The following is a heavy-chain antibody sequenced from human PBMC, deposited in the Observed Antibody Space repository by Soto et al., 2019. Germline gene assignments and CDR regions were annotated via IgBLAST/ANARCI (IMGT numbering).Heavy chain of an antibody. D-gene: IGHD6-6*01. CDR1: GFTFSSYA. V-gene: IGHV3-64D*08. CDR3: VKWYWDSSSSGYFDY. Sequence: PGGSLRLSCSASGFTFSSYAMHWVRQAPGKGLEYVSAISSNGGSTYYADSVKGRFTISRDNSKNTLYLQMSSLRAEDTAVYYCVKWYWDSSSSGYFDYWGQGTLVTVSS. J-gene: IGHJ4*02. CDR2: ISSNGGST.